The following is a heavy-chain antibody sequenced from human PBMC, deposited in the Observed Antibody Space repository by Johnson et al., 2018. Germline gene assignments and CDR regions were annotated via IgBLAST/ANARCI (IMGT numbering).Heavy chain of an antibody. CDR2: IYYSGST. V-gene: IGHV4-59*01. CDR1: GGSISSYY. D-gene: IGHD1-26*01. CDR3: ARRRETDAFDI. J-gene: IGHJ3*02. Sequence: QVQLQESGPGLVKPSETLSLTCTVSGGSISSYYWSWIRQPPGKGLEWIGYIYYSGSTNYNPSLKSRVTISVDTSKNQFSLRLSSVTAADAAVYYSARRRETDAFDIWGQGTMVTVCS.